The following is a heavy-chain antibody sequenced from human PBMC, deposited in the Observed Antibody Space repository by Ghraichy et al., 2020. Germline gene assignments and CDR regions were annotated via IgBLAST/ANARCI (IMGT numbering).Heavy chain of an antibody. CDR2: ISGRGDSR. CDR3: ARSPTALGVALVNYFDY. V-gene: IGHV3-23*01. J-gene: IGHJ4*02. CDR1: GFTFSDFA. D-gene: IGHD3-3*01. Sequence: GSLRLSCAASGFTFSDFAMTWVRLAPGKGLEWVTTISGRGDSRYYADSVTGRFTISRDNSQNTLYLQMDSLSAEDTAIYYCARSPTALGVALVNYFDYWAQGVLVTVSS.